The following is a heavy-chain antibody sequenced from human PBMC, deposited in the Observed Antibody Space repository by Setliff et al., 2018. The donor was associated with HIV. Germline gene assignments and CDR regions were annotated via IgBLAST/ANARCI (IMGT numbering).Heavy chain of an antibody. D-gene: IGHD6-13*01. J-gene: IGHJ4*02. CDR3: ARGPVYSSTIDY. CDR1: GGSFSGYC. Sequence: SETLSLTCDVYGGSFSGYCWSWIRQPPGKGLEWIGESNHSGSTNYNPSLKSRVTISVDTSKRQFSLKLSSVTAADTAVFYCARGPVYSSTIDYWGQGTLVTVSS. V-gene: IGHV4-34*01. CDR2: SNHSGST.